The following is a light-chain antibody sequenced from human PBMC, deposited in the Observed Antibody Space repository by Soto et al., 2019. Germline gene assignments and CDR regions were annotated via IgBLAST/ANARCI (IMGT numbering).Light chain of an antibody. V-gene: IGKV3-15*01. J-gene: IGKJ2*01. CDR3: QQYNKWPPYT. CDR2: GAS. Sequence: EIVMTQSPANLSVSPGERATLSCRASQSVSSNLAWYQQTPGQGPRLLIYGASTRATSIPARFSGSGSRTEFTLTINSLQSEDFAVYYCQQYNKWPPYTFGQGTKLEIK. CDR1: QSVSSN.